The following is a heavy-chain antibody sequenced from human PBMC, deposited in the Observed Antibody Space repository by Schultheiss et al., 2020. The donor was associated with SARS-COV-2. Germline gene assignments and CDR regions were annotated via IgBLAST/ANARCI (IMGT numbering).Heavy chain of an antibody. J-gene: IGHJ3*02. CDR2: IWYDGSNK. CDR1: GFTFSSYA. CDR3: ARHRVGYDAFDI. D-gene: IGHD2-15*01. Sequence: GGSLRLSCAASGFTFSSYAMSWVRQAPGKGLEWVAVIWYDGSNKYYADSVKGRFTISRDNSKNTLYLQMNSLRAEDTAVYYCARHRVGYDAFDIWGQGTMVTVSS. V-gene: IGHV3-33*08.